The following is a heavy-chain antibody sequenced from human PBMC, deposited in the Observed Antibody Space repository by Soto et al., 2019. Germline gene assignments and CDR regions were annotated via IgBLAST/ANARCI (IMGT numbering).Heavy chain of an antibody. V-gene: IGHV3-30*03. D-gene: IGHD7-27*01. J-gene: IGHJ6*02. CDR2: TSYDGSKK. CDR1: GYIFSNYG. CDR3: ARWGLSGHGMDV. Sequence: QVQLVESGGGVVQPGRSLRLSCEASGYIFSNYGMHWVRQAPGKGLEGVAVTSYDGSKKYKADSVKGRFTISKDNAKNTVYLQINSLRIEDTAVYYCARWGLSGHGMDVWGQGTAVTVSS.